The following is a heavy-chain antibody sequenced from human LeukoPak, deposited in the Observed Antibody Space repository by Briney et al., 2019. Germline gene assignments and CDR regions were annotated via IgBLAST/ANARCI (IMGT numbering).Heavy chain of an antibody. CDR1: GYTFTSYG. V-gene: IGHV7-4-1*02. CDR3: ASTTTMVRGVQNTGIEY. J-gene: IGHJ4*02. Sequence: ASVKVSCKASGYTFTSYGISWVRQAPGQGLEWMGWINTNTGNPTYAQGFTGRFVFSLDTSVSTAYLQISSLKAEDAAMYHCASTTTMVRGVQNTGIEYWGQGTLVTVSS. D-gene: IGHD3-10*01. CDR2: INTNTGNP.